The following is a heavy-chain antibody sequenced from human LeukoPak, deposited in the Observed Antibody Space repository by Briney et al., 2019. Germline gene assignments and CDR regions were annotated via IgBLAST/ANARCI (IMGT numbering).Heavy chain of an antibody. J-gene: IGHJ4*02. Sequence: PSETLSLTCAVYGGSFSGKYWTWIRQPPGKGLEWIGEITRSGSTYYNPSLKSRVTISVDTSKSQFSLKLNSVTAADTAVYYCARDLMTWGQGTLVTVSS. V-gene: IGHV4-34*01. CDR3: ARDLMT. CDR1: GGSFSGKY. CDR2: ITRSGST.